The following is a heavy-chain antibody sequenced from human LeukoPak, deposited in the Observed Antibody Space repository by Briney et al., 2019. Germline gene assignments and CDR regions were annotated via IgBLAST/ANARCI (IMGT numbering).Heavy chain of an antibody. D-gene: IGHD6-13*01. Sequence: GASVKVSCKASGYTFSGYYIHWVRQAPGHGLEWMGWINPNSGGTNYAQKFQGSVTLTRDTSISTAYMELSSLRSDDTAVYYCARGRAADVLFWFDPWGQGTLVTVSS. J-gene: IGHJ5*02. CDR2: INPNSGGT. CDR3: ARGRAADVLFWFDP. V-gene: IGHV1-2*02. CDR1: GYTFSGYY.